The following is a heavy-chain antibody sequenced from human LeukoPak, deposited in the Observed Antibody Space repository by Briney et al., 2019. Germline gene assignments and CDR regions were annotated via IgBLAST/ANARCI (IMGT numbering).Heavy chain of an antibody. CDR3: ARATQYQLLKSRGNHDFDY. Sequence: SGGSLRLSCAASGFTFSSYDMPWVRQATGKGLEWVSAIGTAGDTYYPGSVKGRFTISRENAKNSLYLQMNSLRAGDTAVYYCARATQYQLLKSRGNHDFDYWGQGTLVTVSS. CDR1: GFTFSSYD. V-gene: IGHV3-13*01. CDR2: IGTAGDT. J-gene: IGHJ4*02. D-gene: IGHD2-2*01.